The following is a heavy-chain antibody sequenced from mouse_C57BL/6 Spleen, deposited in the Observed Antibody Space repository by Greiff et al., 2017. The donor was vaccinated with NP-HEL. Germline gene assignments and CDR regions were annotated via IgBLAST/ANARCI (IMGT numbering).Heavy chain of an antibody. Sequence: QVQLKESGPGLVAPSQSLSITCTVSGFSLTSYGVHWVRQPPGKGLEWLVVIWSDGSTTYNSALKSRLSISKDNSKSQVFLKMNSLQTDDTAMYYWASSYDYDVGYYAMDYWGQGTSVTVSS. CDR2: IWSDGST. CDR3: ASSYDYDVGYYAMDY. V-gene: IGHV2-6*03. J-gene: IGHJ4*01. D-gene: IGHD2-4*01. CDR1: GFSLTSYG.